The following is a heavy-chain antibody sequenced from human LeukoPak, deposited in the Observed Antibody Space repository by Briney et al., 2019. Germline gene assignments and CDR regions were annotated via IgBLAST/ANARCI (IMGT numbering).Heavy chain of an antibody. D-gene: IGHD5-24*01. CDR1: GFTFSSYA. J-gene: IGHJ4*02. Sequence: PGGSLRLSCAASGFTFSSYAMSWVRQAPGKGLEWVSAISGSGGSTYYAGSVKGRFTISRDNSKNTLYLQMNSLRAEDTAVYYCAKAGEMATYYFDYWGQGTLVTVSS. V-gene: IGHV3-23*01. CDR2: ISGSGGST. CDR3: AKAGEMATYYFDY.